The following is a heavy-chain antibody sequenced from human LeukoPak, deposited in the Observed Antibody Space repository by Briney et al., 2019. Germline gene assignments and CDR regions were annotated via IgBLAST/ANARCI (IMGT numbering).Heavy chain of an antibody. V-gene: IGHV3-7*01. CDR2: IQQDESEK. J-gene: IGHJ4*02. D-gene: IGHD1-7*01. CDR3: AKDWAINYVNY. CDR1: GFTFSTYW. Sequence: PGGSLRLSCAASGFTFSTYWMIWVRQAPGKGLEWVAKIQQDESEKYYADSVKGRFTISRDNAKNSLYLQMNSLRAEDTALYYCAKDWAINYVNYWGQGTLVTVSS.